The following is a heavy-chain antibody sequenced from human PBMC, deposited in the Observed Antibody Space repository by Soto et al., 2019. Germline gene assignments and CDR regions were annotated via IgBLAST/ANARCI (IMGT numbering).Heavy chain of an antibody. CDR1: GGSISSGGYY. V-gene: IGHV4-31*03. Sequence: SETLSLTCTVSGGSISSGGYYWSWIRQHPGKGLEWIGYIYYSGSTYYNPPLKSRVTISVDTSKNQFSLKLSSVTAADTAVYFCESNYNPGVTDEWFDPWGQGTMVTVSS. J-gene: IGHJ5*01. CDR3: ESNYNPGVTDEWFDP. D-gene: IGHD3-10*01. CDR2: IYYSGST.